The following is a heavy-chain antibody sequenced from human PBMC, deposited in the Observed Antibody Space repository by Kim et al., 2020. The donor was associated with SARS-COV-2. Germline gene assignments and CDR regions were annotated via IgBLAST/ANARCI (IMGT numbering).Heavy chain of an antibody. CDR1: GFTFSDYA. D-gene: IGHD1-7*01. Sequence: GGSLRLSCSASGFTFSDYAIHWVRRAPGMGLQYVSATTRDGDGTFYADSVKDRFTIFRDNAKNALFLQMSGLRVEDTAYYYCVRYGRNYGAGHWGQGTLVSVS. J-gene: IGHJ4*02. V-gene: IGHV3-64D*06. CDR3: VRYGRNYGAGH. CDR2: TTRDGDGT.